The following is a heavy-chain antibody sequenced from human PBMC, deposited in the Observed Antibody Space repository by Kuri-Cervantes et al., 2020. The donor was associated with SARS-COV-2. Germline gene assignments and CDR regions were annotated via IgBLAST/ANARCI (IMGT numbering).Heavy chain of an antibody. CDR1: GYTFTGYY. J-gene: IGHJ6*02. CDR3: ATLKATKEVMSGYYGYGMDV. Sequence: ASVKVSCKASGYTFTGYYMHWVRQAPGQGLEWMGWINPNSGGTNYAQKFQGWVTMTQDTSTDTAYMELSSLRSEDTAVYYCATLKATKEVMSGYYGYGMDVWGQGTTVTVSS. V-gene: IGHV1-2*04. CDR2: INPNSGGT. D-gene: IGHD3-3*01.